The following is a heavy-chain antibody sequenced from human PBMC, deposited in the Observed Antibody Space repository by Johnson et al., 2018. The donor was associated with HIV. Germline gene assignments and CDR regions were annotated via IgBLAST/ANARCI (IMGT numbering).Heavy chain of an antibody. D-gene: IGHD3-16*01. CDR3: ARAKYGGAFDV. Sequence: QVLLVESGGGLVQPGRSLRLSCAASGFTFSSYAMHWVRQAPGKGLEWVAVISYDGSNKYYADSVKGRFTISRDNSKNTLYLQMNSLRAEDTAVYYCARAKYGGAFDVWGQGTMVSVSS. J-gene: IGHJ3*01. CDR1: GFTFSSYA. CDR2: ISYDGSNK. V-gene: IGHV3-30*04.